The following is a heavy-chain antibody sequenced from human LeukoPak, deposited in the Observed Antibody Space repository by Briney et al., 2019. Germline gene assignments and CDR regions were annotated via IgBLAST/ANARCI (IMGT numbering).Heavy chain of an antibody. Sequence: SGGSLRLSCAASGFTFSSYAMHWVRQAPGKGLEWVAVISYDGSSKYYADSVKGRFTISRDNSKNTLYLQMNSLRAEDTAVYYCARDYYDFSVGPPSGYMDVWGKGTTVTVSS. J-gene: IGHJ6*03. CDR3: ARDYYDFSVGPPSGYMDV. V-gene: IGHV3-30-3*01. CDR2: ISYDGSSK. CDR1: GFTFSSYA. D-gene: IGHD3-3*01.